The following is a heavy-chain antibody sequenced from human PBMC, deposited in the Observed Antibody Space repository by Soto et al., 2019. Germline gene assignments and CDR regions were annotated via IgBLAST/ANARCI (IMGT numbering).Heavy chain of an antibody. V-gene: IGHV1-2*02. Sequence: GASVKVSCKASGYTFIGYYIHWVLQAPGQGLEWMGWINPNSGGTNYAQKFQGRVTMTRDTSISTAYMELSRLRSDDTAVYYCARVTGEWLRLPLGYWGQGTLVTVSS. J-gene: IGHJ4*02. CDR3: ARVTGEWLRLPLGY. D-gene: IGHD5-12*01. CDR1: GYTFIGYY. CDR2: INPNSGGT.